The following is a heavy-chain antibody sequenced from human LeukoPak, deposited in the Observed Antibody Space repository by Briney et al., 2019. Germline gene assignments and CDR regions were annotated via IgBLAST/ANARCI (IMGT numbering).Heavy chain of an antibody. CDR2: VSHSVNP. Sequence: PSETLSLTCTVSGGSVSRYFWSWIRQPPGKGLEWIAHVSHSVNPNYNPPLKSRVTISLDTSKNQFSLKMSSVTAADTAVYYCARWSGNNWFDPWGQGTLVIVSS. J-gene: IGHJ5*02. CDR3: ARWSGNNWFDP. D-gene: IGHD3-3*01. V-gene: IGHV4-59*02. CDR1: GGSVSRYF.